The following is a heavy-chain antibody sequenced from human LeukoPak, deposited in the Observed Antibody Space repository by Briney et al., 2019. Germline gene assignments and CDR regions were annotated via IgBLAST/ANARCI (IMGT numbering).Heavy chain of an antibody. J-gene: IGHJ3*02. CDR1: GGSISSGDYY. Sequence: SETLSLTCTVSGGSISSGDYYWSWIRQPPGKGLEWIGYMYYSGSTYYNPSLKSRVVISVDTSKNQFSLKLSSVTAADTAVYYCARGGSDAFDIWGQGTMVTVSS. CDR2: MYYSGST. CDR3: ARGGSDAFDI. D-gene: IGHD1-26*01. V-gene: IGHV4-30-4*01.